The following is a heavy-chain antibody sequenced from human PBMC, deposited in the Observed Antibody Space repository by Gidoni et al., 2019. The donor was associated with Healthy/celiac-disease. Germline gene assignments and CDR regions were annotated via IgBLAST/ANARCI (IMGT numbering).Heavy chain of an antibody. CDR2: IIPILGIA. Sequence: QVQLVQSGAEVKKPGSSVKVSCKASGGTFSSYAISWVRQAPGQGLEWMGRIIPILGIANYAQKFQGRVTITADKSTSTAYMELSSLRSEDTAVYYCAREEPYYDILTGYYKGYYYYYMDVWGKGTTVTVSS. D-gene: IGHD3-9*01. CDR3: AREEPYYDILTGYYKGYYYYYMDV. CDR1: GGTFSSYA. V-gene: IGHV1-69*04. J-gene: IGHJ6*03.